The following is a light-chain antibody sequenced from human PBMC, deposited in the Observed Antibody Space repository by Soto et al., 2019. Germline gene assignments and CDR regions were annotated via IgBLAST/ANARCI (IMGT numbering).Light chain of an antibody. V-gene: IGKV3-20*01. Sequence: EIVLTQSPGTLCLSPGERATLSCRASQSVSSSYLAWYQQKPGQAPRLLIYGASSRATGIPDRFSGSGSGTDFTLTISRLEPEDFVVYYCQQYGSSPWTFGQGTKVDIK. CDR1: QSVSSSY. J-gene: IGKJ1*01. CDR2: GAS. CDR3: QQYGSSPWT.